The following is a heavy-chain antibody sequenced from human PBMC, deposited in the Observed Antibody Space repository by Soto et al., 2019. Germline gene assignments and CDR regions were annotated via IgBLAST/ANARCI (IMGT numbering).Heavy chain of an antibody. D-gene: IGHD3-10*01. CDR2: ISGSGGST. Sequence: GGSLRLSCAASGFTFSSYAMSWVRQAPGKGLEWVSAISGSGGSTYYADSVKGRFTISRDNSKNTLYLQMNSLRAEDTAVYYCAKDSAAYYYGSGRPPLWDYWGQGTLVTVSS. V-gene: IGHV3-23*01. CDR3: AKDSAAYYYGSGRPPLWDY. J-gene: IGHJ4*02. CDR1: GFTFSSYA.